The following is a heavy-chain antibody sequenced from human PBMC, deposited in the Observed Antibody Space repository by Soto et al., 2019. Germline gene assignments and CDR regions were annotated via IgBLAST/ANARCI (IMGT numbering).Heavy chain of an antibody. CDR1: GGSISSSSYY. Sequence: SETLSLTCTVSGGSISSSSYYWGWIRQPPGKGLEWIGSIYYSGSTYYNPSLKSRVTISVDTSKNQFSLKLSSVTAADTAVYYCARQVGIAVAGGDDYYYGMDIWGQGTTVTVSS. D-gene: IGHD6-19*01. CDR3: ARQVGIAVAGGDDYYYGMDI. V-gene: IGHV4-39*01. CDR2: IYYSGST. J-gene: IGHJ6*02.